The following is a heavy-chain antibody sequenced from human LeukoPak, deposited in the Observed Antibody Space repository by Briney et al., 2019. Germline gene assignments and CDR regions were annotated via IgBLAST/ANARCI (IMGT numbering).Heavy chain of an antibody. J-gene: IGHJ4*02. Sequence: GGSLRLSCAASGFTFSNSWMYWVRQTPDKGLVWVSRIKYDGSSTVYADSVKGRFTISRDNAKNTLDLQMNSLRAEDTAVYYCARGGPYSSSSLNYWGQGTLVTVSS. CDR1: GFTFSNSW. CDR3: ARGGPYSSSSLNY. D-gene: IGHD6-6*01. V-gene: IGHV3-74*01. CDR2: IKYDGSST.